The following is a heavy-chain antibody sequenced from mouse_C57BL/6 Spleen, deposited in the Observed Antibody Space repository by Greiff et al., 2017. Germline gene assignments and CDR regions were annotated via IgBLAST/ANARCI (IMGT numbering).Heavy chain of an antibody. CDR2: INPNNGGT. V-gene: IGHV1-18*01. CDR3: ARTHETWFAD. CDR1: GYTFTDYN. J-gene: IGHJ3*01. Sequence: EVQLQRSGPELVKPGASVKIPCKASGYTFTDYNMDWVKQSHGKSLEWIGDINPNNGGTIYNQKFKGKATLTVDKSSSTAYMELRSLTSEDTAVYYCARTHETWFADWGQGTLVTVAA.